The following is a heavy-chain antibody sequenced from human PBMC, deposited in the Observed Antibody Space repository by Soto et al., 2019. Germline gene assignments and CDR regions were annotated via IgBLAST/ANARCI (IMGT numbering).Heavy chain of an antibody. Sequence: QVQLVESGGGVVQPGRSLRLSCAASGFSFNTYAMHWVRQAPGKGLEWVAVISYDGSNKYYADSVKGRLTISRDNSKNAQYTXMDSLRAEDTDVYYCAKGQHCSSTSCYFYYYGMDVWGQGTTVAVSS. V-gene: IGHV3-30*18. J-gene: IGHJ6*02. CDR3: AKGQHCSSTSCYFYYYGMDV. CDR2: ISYDGSNK. CDR1: GFSFNTYA. D-gene: IGHD2-2*01.